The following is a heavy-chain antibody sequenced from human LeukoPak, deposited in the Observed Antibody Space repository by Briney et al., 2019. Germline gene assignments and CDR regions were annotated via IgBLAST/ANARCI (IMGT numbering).Heavy chain of an antibody. Sequence: GGSLRLSCAASGFTVSSNYMSWVRQAPGKGLECVSVIYTGGSTYYADSVKGRFTISRDNPKNSLYLQMNSLRAEDTAVYYCARDFPSIDYWGQGTLVTVSS. CDR1: GFTVSSNY. CDR2: IYTGGST. CDR3: ARDFPSIDY. J-gene: IGHJ4*02. V-gene: IGHV3-53*01.